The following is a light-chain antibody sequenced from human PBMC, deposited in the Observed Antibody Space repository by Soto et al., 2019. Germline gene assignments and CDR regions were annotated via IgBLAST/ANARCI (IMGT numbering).Light chain of an antibody. J-gene: IGKJ1*01. CDR3: LQVYSFPRT. CDR1: KDIVGR. CDR2: AAS. Sequence: DIQMTQSPSSVSASVGDRITITCRASKDIVGRWAWFQQKPGKAPQYLIQAASILQSGVPSRFSGSWSGTEFILTINNLQPEDFASYCCLQVYSFPRTFGLGTKVEI. V-gene: IGKV1-12*01.